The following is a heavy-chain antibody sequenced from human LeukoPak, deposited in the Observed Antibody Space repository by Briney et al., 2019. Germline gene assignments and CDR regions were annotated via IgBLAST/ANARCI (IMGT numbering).Heavy chain of an antibody. CDR1: GFTFSSYS. D-gene: IGHD3-22*01. V-gene: IGHV3-21*01. CDR2: ISSTSNYI. CDR3: ARDHPPSYYYDSSGHRDYFDY. J-gene: IGHJ4*02. Sequence: GGSLRLSCAASGFTFSSYSMNWVRQAPGKGLEWVSSISSTSNYIYYADSVKGRFTISRDNTKNSLYLQMNSLRAEDTAVYYCARDHPPSYYYDSSGHRDYFDYWGQGTLVTVSS.